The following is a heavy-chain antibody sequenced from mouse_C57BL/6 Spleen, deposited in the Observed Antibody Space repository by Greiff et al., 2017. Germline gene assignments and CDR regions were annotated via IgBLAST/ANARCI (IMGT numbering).Heavy chain of an antibody. CDR3: ARSNPYNGRSHRFAY. CDR1: GYTFTSYW. V-gene: IGHV1-52*01. D-gene: IGHD6-1*01. CDR2: IDPSDSGT. J-gene: IGHJ2*01. Sequence: QVHVKQPGAELVRPGSSVKLSCKASGYTFTSYWMHWVKQRPIQGLEWIGNIDPSDSGTHYNQKFKDKATLTVDKSSSTAYMQLSSLTSEDSAFYYCARSNPYNGRSHRFAYWGQGTTLTVSS.